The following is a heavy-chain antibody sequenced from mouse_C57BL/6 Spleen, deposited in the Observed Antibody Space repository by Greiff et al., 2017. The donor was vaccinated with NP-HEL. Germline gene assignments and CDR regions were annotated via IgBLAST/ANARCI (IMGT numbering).Heavy chain of an antibody. Sequence: QVQLQQSGAELVKPGASVKLSCKASGYTFTEYTIHWVKQRSGQGLEWIGWFYPGSGSIKYNEKFKDKATLTADKSSSTVYMELSSLTSDDSAVYFCARHLPYCDGSSYDAMDYWGQGTSVTVSS. CDR2: FYPGSGSI. CDR3: ARHLPYCDGSSYDAMDY. D-gene: IGHD1-1*01. CDR1: GYTFTEYT. J-gene: IGHJ4*01. V-gene: IGHV1-62-2*01.